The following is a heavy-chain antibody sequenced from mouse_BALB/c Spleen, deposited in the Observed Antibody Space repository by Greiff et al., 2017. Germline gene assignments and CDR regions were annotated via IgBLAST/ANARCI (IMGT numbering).Heavy chain of an antibody. CDR3: AREGYGSSSFAY. V-gene: IGHV1-52*01. CDR2: IDPYDSET. Sequence: QVQLQQSGAELVRPGASVKLSCKASGYTFTSYWMNWVKQRPEQGLEWIGRIDPYDSETHYNQKVKDKAILTVDKSSSTDYMQLSSLTSEDSAVYSCAREGYGSSSFAYWGQGTLVTVSA. J-gene: IGHJ3*01. CDR1: GYTFTSYW. D-gene: IGHD1-1*01.